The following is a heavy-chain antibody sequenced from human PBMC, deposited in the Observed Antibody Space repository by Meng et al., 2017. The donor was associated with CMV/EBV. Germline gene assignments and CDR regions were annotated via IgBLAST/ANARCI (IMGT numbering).Heavy chain of an antibody. J-gene: IGHJ6*02. CDR1: GGSFSGYY. V-gene: IGHV4-34*01. CDR2: INHSGST. Sequence: GSLRLSCAVYGGSFSGYYWSGIRQPPGKGLEWIGEINHSGSTNYNPSLKSRVTISVDTSKNQFSLKLSSVTAADTAVYYCARDHPVATIRYGYYYYGMDVWGQGTTVTVSS. CDR3: ARDHPVATIRYGYYYYGMDV. D-gene: IGHD5-12*01.